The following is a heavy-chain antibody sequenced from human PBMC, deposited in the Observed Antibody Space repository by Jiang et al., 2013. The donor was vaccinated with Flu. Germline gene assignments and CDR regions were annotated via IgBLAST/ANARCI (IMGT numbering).Heavy chain of an antibody. V-gene: IGHV1-18*04. CDR1: GYTFTSYG. J-gene: IGHJ3*02. Sequence: SVKVSCKASGYTFTSYGISWVRQAPGQGLEWMGWISAYNGNTNYAQKLQGRVTMTTDTSTSTAYMELRSLRSDDTAVYYCAREEGFDGDEAFDIWGQGTMVTVSS. CDR3: AREEGFDGDEAFDI. CDR2: ISAYNGNT. D-gene: IGHD4-17*01.